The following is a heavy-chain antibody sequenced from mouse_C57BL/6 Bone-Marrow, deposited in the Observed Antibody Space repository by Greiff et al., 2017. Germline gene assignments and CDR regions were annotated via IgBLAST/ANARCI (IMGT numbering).Heavy chain of an antibody. D-gene: IGHD2-3*01. Sequence: QVQLQQPGAELVKPGASVKMSCKASGYTFTSYWITWVKQRPGQGLEWIGDIYPGSGSTNYNEKFKSKATLTVDTSSSTAYMQLSSLTSEYAEVYFYARSGGWLSLDYWGQGTTLTVSS. CDR2: IYPGSGST. V-gene: IGHV1-55*01. CDR3: ARSGGWLSLDY. J-gene: IGHJ2*01. CDR1: GYTFTSYW.